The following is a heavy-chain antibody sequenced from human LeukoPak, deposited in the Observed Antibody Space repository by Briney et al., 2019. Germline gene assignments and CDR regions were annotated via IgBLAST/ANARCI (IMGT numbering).Heavy chain of an antibody. Sequence: SQTLSLTCTVSGASIDFKSYYWSWVRQSGGKGLEWIGRIDHGGVTNYNPSLQSRVTISLDTSQKQFSLKLNSVTAADTAVYYCARGHDYYSEYYQHWGQGTLVSVSS. CDR2: IDHGGVT. V-gene: IGHV4-61*02. J-gene: IGHJ1*01. CDR3: ARGHDYYSEYYQH. D-gene: IGHD1-26*01. CDR1: GASIDFKSYY.